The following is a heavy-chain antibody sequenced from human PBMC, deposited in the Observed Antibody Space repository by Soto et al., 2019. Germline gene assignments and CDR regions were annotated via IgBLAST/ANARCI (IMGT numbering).Heavy chain of an antibody. CDR1: GRSMSSGNYA. J-gene: IGHJ4*02. V-gene: IGHV4-30-2*01. CDR3: VREGNGFDY. D-gene: IGHD1-1*01. CDR2: IYHSGTT. Sequence: PSETLSLTCAVYGRSMSSGNYAWSWIRKPPGKGLEWIGYIYHSGTTYYNPSLKSRVTISVDRSKNQFSLKLNSVTAADTAVYYCVREGNGFDYWGQGTLVTVSS.